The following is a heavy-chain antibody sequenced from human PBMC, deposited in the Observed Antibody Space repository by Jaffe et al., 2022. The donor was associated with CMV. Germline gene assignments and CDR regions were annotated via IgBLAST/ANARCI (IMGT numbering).Heavy chain of an antibody. V-gene: IGHV3-23*01. CDR3: AKDRTITETRGNWFDP. J-gene: IGHJ5*02. D-gene: IGHD1-7*01. CDR2: ISGSGGST. CDR1: GFTFSSYA. Sequence: EVQLLESGGGLVQPGGSLRLSCAASGFTFSSYAMSWVRQAPGKGLEWVSTISGSGGSTYYADSVKGRFTISRDNSKNTLYLQMSSLRAEDTAVYYCAKDRTITETRGNWFDPWGQGTLVTVSS.